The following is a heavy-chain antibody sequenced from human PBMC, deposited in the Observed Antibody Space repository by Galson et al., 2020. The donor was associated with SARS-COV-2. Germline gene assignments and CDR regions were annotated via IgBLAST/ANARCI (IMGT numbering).Heavy chain of an antibody. CDR3: ARGSSSPERLDWFDP. D-gene: IGHD6-13*01. CDR1: GFTFSDYY. V-gene: IGHV3-11*06. Sequence: GESLKISCAASGFTFSDYYMSWIRQAPGKGLERASYISSNYIYTNYADSVKGRFTISRDNAKNSLYLQMNSPRAEDTAVYYCARGSSSPERLDWFDPWGQGTLVTVSS. J-gene: IGHJ5*02. CDR2: ISSNYIYT.